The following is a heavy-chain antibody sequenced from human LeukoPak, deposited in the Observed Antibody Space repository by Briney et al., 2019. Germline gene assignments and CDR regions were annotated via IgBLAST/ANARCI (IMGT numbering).Heavy chain of an antibody. Sequence: ASVKVSCKASGYTFTSYYMHWVRQAPGQGLEWMGIINPSGGSTSYAQKFQGRVTMTRDTSTSTVYMELSSLRSEDTAVYYCAKNGFNYCSGGSCYFDYWGQGTLVTVSS. D-gene: IGHD2-15*01. CDR2: INPSGGST. J-gene: IGHJ4*02. V-gene: IGHV1-46*01. CDR3: AKNGFNYCSGGSCYFDY. CDR1: GYTFTSYY.